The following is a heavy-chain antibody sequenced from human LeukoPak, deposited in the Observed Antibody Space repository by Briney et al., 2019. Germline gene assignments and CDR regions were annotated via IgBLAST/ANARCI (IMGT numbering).Heavy chain of an antibody. CDR3: ARGIIVGATWGENDNWFDP. D-gene: IGHD1-26*01. CDR2: IHYSGST. J-gene: IGHJ5*02. V-gene: IGHV4-59*01. CDR1: GGSISSYY. Sequence: SETLSLTCSVSGGSISSYYWSWIRQPPEKGLEWIGYIHYSGSTSYNPSLKSRVTMSVDTSKNQFSLKLSSVTAADTAVYYCARGIIVGATWGENDNWFDPWGQGTLVTVSS.